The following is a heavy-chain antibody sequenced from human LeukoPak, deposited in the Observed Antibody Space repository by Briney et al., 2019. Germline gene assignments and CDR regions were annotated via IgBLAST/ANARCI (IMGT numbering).Heavy chain of an antibody. CDR3: ARSSRYFDRLLSAYYFDY. J-gene: IGHJ4*02. CDR1: GYTFTSYG. D-gene: IGHD3-9*01. Sequence: ASVKVSCKASGYTFTSYGISWVRQAPGQGIEWMGWISAYNGNTNYAQKLQGRVTMTTDTSTSTAYMELRSLRSDDTAVYYCARSSRYFDRLLSAYYFDYWGQGTLVTVSS. CDR2: ISAYNGNT. V-gene: IGHV1-18*01.